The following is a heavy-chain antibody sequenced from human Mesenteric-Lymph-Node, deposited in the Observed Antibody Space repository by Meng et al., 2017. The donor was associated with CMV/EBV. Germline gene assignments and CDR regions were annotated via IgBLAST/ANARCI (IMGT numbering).Heavy chain of an antibody. V-gene: IGHV1-3*01. CDR2: IHADNGNS. CDR3: ARGKLRGSVILYYFDN. Sequence: GRNFMKYVSHWGRRDHEQRPEWLGWIHADNGNSKDSQKLQDRVTVSRDTSANTAYMDLRILRSDDTAVYFCARGKLRGSVILYYFDNWGQGTLVTVSS. D-gene: IGHD3-10*01. J-gene: IGHJ4*02. CDR1: GRNFMKYV.